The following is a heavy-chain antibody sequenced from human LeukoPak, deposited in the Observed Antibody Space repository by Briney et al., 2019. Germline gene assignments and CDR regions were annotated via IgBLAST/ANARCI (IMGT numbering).Heavy chain of an antibody. J-gene: IGHJ4*02. V-gene: IGHV1-2*02. Sequence: ASVKVSCKASGYTFTSYGISWVRQAPGQGLEWMGWINPNGGGTSYAQKFQGRVTMTSDTSISTAYMELSRLRSDDTVVFYCARETYSTSRPFDYWGQETLVTVSS. D-gene: IGHD6-13*01. CDR2: INPNGGGT. CDR1: GYTFTSYG. CDR3: ARETYSTSRPFDY.